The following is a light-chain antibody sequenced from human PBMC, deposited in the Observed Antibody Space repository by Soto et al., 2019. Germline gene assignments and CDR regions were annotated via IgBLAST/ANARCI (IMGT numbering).Light chain of an antibody. Sequence: EIVLTQSPGTLSLSPGERATLSCSTSKSVSSNYLAWYQQKPGQAPRLLIYRASSRSTGIPDRFSGSGSGTDFTLTISSLEAEDFAVYYCQQYGSSPPYTFGQGTKLEIK. V-gene: IGKV3-20*01. CDR1: KSVSSNY. CDR2: RAS. J-gene: IGKJ2*01. CDR3: QQYGSSPPYT.